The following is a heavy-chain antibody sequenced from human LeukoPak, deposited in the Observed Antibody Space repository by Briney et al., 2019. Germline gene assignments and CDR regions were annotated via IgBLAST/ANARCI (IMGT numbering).Heavy chain of an antibody. V-gene: IGHV4-59*12. CDR2: IYYSGST. CDR3: ARGHGKNWFDP. J-gene: IGHJ5*02. Sequence: SETLSLTCTVSGGSISSYYWSWIRQPPGKGLEWIGYIYYSGSTNYNPSLKSRVTISVDTSKNQFSLQLNSVTPEDTAVYYCARGHGKNWFDPWGQGTLVTVSS. CDR1: GGSISSYY.